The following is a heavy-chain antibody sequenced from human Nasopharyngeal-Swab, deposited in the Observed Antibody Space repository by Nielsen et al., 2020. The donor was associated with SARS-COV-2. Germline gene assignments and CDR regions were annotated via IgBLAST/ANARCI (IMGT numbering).Heavy chain of an antibody. Sequence: GESLKISCAASGFTFSSYSMNWVRQAPGKGLEWVSSISSSSSYIYYADSVKGRFTIARDHAKNSLYLQMNSLRAEDTAVYYCARNPSPPYSSGWFDYWGQGTLVTVSS. CDR3: ARNPSPPYSSGWFDY. D-gene: IGHD6-19*01. J-gene: IGHJ5*01. CDR1: GFTFSSYS. CDR2: ISSSSSYI. V-gene: IGHV3-21*01.